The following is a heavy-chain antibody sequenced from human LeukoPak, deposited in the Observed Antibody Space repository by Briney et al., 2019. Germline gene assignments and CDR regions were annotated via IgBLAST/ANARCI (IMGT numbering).Heavy chain of an antibody. CDR1: GYTFPGYF. CDR3: ARYRDENSDASGGYSPKDYYFSYMDV. Sequence: ASVEGSCKASGYTFPGYFFRLVREAPGQRVRGVGRSNLNSGDTDYAQRFQGRITMARDTSITTAYMELSRLISDDTAVYYCARYRDENSDASGGYSPKDYYFSYMDVWGKGTTVTVSS. CDR2: SNLNSGDT. J-gene: IGHJ6*03. D-gene: IGHD2-15*01. V-gene: IGHV1-2*06.